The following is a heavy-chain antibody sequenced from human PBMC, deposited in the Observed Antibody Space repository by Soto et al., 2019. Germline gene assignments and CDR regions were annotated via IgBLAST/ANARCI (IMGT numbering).Heavy chain of an antibody. D-gene: IGHD3-16*01. CDR2: ISGYNANT. V-gene: IGHV1-18*01. Sequence: ASVKVSCKGSGYTFNSFGISWVRQAPGQGLEWMGWISGYNANTKYAQKYQGRETMNTDTSTSTNYKEMRGLRSDDTAVYYCAKGLFGNFDYWGQGTLVTVSS. J-gene: IGHJ4*02. CDR1: GYTFNSFG. CDR3: AKGLFGNFDY.